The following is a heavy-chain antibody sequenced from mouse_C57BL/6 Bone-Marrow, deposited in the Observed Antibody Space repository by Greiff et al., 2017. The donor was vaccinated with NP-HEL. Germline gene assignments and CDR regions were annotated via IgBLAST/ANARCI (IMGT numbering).Heavy chain of an antibody. CDR3: TTRPYFDD. Sequence: VQLQQSGAELVRPGASVKLSCTASGFNIKDYYMHWVKQRHEQGLEWIGRIDPEDGATESAPKFQGKATMTADTPSNTAYLQLSSLTSEDTAVYYCTTRPYFDDWGQGTTLTVSS. J-gene: IGHJ2*01. CDR1: GFNIKDYY. CDR2: IDPEDGAT. V-gene: IGHV14-1*01.